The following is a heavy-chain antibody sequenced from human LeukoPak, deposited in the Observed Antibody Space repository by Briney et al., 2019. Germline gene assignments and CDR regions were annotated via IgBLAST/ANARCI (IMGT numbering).Heavy chain of an antibody. J-gene: IGHJ4*02. CDR3: AKDRVRDNGWDIDY. CDR1: GFTFRNYA. Sequence: PGGSLRLSCVGSGFTFRNYAVNWVCQAPGKGLEWVSGFSAAGTYYADSVKGRFTSSRDDSKNTIYLQMNSLTAEDTGVYYCAKDRVRDNGWDIDYWGQGTLVTVSS. D-gene: IGHD6-19*01. CDR2: FSAAGT. V-gene: IGHV3-23*01.